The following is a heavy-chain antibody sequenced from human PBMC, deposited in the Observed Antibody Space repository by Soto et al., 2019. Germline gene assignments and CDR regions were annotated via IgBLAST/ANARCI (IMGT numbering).Heavy chain of an antibody. V-gene: IGHV4-30-2*01. CDR1: GDSYSISTYS. Sequence: PSETLSLTCNMSGDSYSISTYSWSWIRQPPGKALQWTGFIYQSGVTSYNPSLASRVSISLDRSNNQCSLKLKSVTAADTAVYFCAGMPYTSGLRFDPWGPGTLVTVSS. CDR2: IYQSGVT. D-gene: IGHD6-19*01. CDR3: AGMPYTSGLRFDP. J-gene: IGHJ5*02.